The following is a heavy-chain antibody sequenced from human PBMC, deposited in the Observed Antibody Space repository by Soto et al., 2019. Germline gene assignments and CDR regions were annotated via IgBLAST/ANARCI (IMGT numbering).Heavy chain of an antibody. D-gene: IGHD6-19*01. V-gene: IGHV1-3*01. CDR2: INAGNGNT. CDR1: GYTFTSYA. Sequence: ASVKVSCKASGYTFTSYAMHWVRQAPGQRLEWMGWINAGNGNTKYSQKFQGRVTITRDTSASTAYMELSSLRSEDTAVYYCASIAVAGTSPDYWGQGTLVTVSS. CDR3: ASIAVAGTSPDY. J-gene: IGHJ4*02.